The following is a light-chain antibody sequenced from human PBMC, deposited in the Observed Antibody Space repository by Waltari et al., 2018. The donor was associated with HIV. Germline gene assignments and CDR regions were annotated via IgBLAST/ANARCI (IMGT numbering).Light chain of an antibody. V-gene: IGLV2-14*01. CDR3: SSYTGDNSVL. CDR2: EGS. CDR1: RSHVGAYNF. J-gene: IGLJ3*02. Sequence: QSALTQPASVSGSPGQSITISCTGCRSHVGAYNFVSWYQPQPGKAPKVLMHEGSNRPSGVSNPFSASRSGNTASLTISGLQAEDEADYYCSSYTGDNSVLFGGGTKLSVV.